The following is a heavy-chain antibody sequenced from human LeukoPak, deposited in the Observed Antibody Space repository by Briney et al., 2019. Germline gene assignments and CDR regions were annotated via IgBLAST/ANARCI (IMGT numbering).Heavy chain of an antibody. CDR1: GFTFSNAW. CDR2: ISSSGSTI. J-gene: IGHJ4*02. V-gene: IGHV3-11*04. D-gene: IGHD3-16*01. Sequence: NPGGSLRLSCAASGFTFSNAWMSWVRQAPGKGLEWVSYISSSGSTIYYADSVKGRFTISRDNAKNSLYLQMNSLRAEDTAVYYCAKMGDLNYFDYWGQGTLVTVSS. CDR3: AKMGDLNYFDY.